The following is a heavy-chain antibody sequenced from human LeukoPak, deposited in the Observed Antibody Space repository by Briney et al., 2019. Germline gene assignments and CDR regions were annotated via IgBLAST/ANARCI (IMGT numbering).Heavy chain of an antibody. V-gene: IGHV4-39*01. CDR2: IYYSGST. Sequence: PSETLSLTCTVSGGSISSSSYYWGWIRQPPGRGLEWIGSIYYSGSTYYNPSLKSRVTISVDTSKNQFSLKLSSVTAADTAVYYCARHGGRAAAGWGDNWFDPWGQGTLVTVSS. CDR1: GGSISSSSYY. J-gene: IGHJ5*02. D-gene: IGHD6-13*01. CDR3: ARHGGRAAAGWGDNWFDP.